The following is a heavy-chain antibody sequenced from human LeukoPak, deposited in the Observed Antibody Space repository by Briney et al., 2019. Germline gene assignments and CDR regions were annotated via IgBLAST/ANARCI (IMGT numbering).Heavy chain of an antibody. Sequence: GGTLRLSCAASGFTFSTYGMNWVRQAPGKGLEWVSGVSPSGDITYYADSVKGRFTISRDNSKNTVYLQMNSLRAEDTAVYYCAKPAISSRGWYYDYCGQGTLVTVSS. V-gene: IGHV3-23*01. D-gene: IGHD6-19*01. CDR2: VSPSGDIT. CDR1: GFTFSTYG. CDR3: AKPAISSRGWYYDY. J-gene: IGHJ4*02.